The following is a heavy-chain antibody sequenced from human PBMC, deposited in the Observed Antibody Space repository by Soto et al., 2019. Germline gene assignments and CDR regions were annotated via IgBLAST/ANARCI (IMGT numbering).Heavy chain of an antibody. CDR3: ARDLAVGLVDY. CDR1: GYTFTSYG. Sequence: QVQLVQSGAEVKKPGASVKDSCKASGYTFTSYGTSWLRQTPGHGLEWMGWISAYNANTNYAQKRQGRVTMTTGTPTSTAYMELRSLRSDDTAVYYCARDLAVGLVDYWGQGTLVTVSS. D-gene: IGHD6-19*01. V-gene: IGHV1-18*01. CDR2: ISAYNANT. J-gene: IGHJ4*02.